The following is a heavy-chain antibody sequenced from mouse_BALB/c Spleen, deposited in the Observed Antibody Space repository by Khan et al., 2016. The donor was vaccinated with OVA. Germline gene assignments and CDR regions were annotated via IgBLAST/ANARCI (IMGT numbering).Heavy chain of an antibody. CDR1: GFSLTSYG. D-gene: IGHD1-1*01. CDR3: AGLYYYGSSFYAMDY. V-gene: IGHV2-9*02. CDR2: IWAGGST. Sequence: VKLLESGPGLAAPSQSLSITCTVSGFSLTSYGVHWVRQPPGKGLEWLGVIWAGGSTNYNSALMSRLSISKDNSKSQVFLKMNSLQTDDTAMYYCAGLYYYGSSFYAMDYWGQGTSVTVSS. J-gene: IGHJ4*01.